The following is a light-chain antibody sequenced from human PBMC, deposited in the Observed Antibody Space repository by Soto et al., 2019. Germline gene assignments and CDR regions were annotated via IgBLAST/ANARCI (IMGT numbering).Light chain of an antibody. CDR1: QSLLHSNGNNY. J-gene: IGKJ1*01. CDR2: LAS. CDR3: QQYVDSLTWT. V-gene: IGKV2-28*01. Sequence: DILMTQSPLSLPVAPGEPASISCRSSQSLLHSNGNNYLDWFLQKPGQSLQLLIFLASNRASGVPDRFSGSGSGTDFTLKISRLEPEDFAVYYCQQYVDSLTWTFGQGTKVDIK.